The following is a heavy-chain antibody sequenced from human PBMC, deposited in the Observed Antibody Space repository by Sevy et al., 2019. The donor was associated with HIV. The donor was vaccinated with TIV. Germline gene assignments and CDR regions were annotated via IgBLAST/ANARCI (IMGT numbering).Heavy chain of an antibody. Sequence: GGSLRLSCAASGFLFGTHAMSWVRQAPGKGLEWVSGITSSASTTYYADSVKGRFTISRDNSKNTLYLQMNNLRAEDTAVYYCTKDAGWPLCGQGTLVTVSS. CDR2: ITSSASTT. D-gene: IGHD3-9*01. CDR1: GFLFGTHA. J-gene: IGHJ4*02. V-gene: IGHV3-23*01. CDR3: TKDAGWPL.